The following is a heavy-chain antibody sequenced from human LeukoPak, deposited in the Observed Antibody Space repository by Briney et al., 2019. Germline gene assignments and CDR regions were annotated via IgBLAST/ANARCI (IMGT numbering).Heavy chain of an antibody. CDR3: ARASGSGSYPLDY. CDR1: GGSISSYS. V-gene: IGHV4-59*01. J-gene: IGHJ4*02. CDR2: TYNSGST. D-gene: IGHD3-10*01. Sequence: RPSETLSLTCSVSGGSISSYSWSWIRQPPGKGLEWIGYTYNSGSTNYNPSLKSRITISVDTPKNHFSLKLTSVTAADTAVYYCARASGSGSYPLDYWGQGTLVTVSS.